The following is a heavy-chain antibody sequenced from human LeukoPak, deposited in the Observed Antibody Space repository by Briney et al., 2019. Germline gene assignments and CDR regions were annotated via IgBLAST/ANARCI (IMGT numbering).Heavy chain of an antibody. V-gene: IGHV4-39*07. CDR2: VYYSGTT. Sequence: PSETLSLTCSVSGGSISSRSHYWGWIRQPPGKGLEWIGSVYYSGTTYYNPSLKSQVTISVDTSKNQFSLKVTSVTAADTAVYYCARGRPHGNDYWGQGTLVTVSS. J-gene: IGHJ4*02. CDR1: GGSISSRSHY. CDR3: ARGRPHGNDY. D-gene: IGHD4-23*01.